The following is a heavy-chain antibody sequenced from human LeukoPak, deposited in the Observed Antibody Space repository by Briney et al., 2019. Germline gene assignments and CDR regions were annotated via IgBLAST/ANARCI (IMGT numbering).Heavy chain of an antibody. CDR1: GYTFTSYG. V-gene: IGHV1-18*01. D-gene: IGHD1-26*01. CDR3: ARDSRVWGYYYYGMDV. Sequence: GASVKVSCKASGYTFTSYGISWVRQAPGQGLEWMGWMSAYNGNTNYAQKLQGRVTMTTDTSTSTAYMELRSLRSDDTAVYYCARDSRVWGYYYYGMDVWGQGTTVTVSS. CDR2: MSAYNGNT. J-gene: IGHJ6*02.